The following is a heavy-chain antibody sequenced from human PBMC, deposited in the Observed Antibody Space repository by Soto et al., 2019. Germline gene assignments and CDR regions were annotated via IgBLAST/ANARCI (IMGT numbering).Heavy chain of an antibody. V-gene: IGHV1-3*01. CDR3: ALVTLGYCSGGSCYTRFDP. CDR1: GYTFTSYA. Sequence: ASVKVSCKASGYTFTSYALHWVRQAPGQRLEWMGWINAGNGNTKYSQKFQGRVTITRDTSASTAYMELSSLRSEDTAVYYCALVTLGYCSGGSCYTRFDPWGQGTLVTVSS. CDR2: INAGNGNT. D-gene: IGHD2-15*01. J-gene: IGHJ5*02.